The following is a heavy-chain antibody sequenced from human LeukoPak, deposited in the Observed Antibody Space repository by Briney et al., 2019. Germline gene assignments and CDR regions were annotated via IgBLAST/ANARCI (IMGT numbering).Heavy chain of an antibody. V-gene: IGHV1-18*01. CDR2: ISAYDGHT. Sequence: ASVKVSCKASGFRFPNYGVTWVRQAPGQGLEWMAWISAYDGHTKYKQKFQDRVSMTTDTSTTTAYMELRSLTSDDTAVYYCARACRFDCREDFDYWGQGTLVIVSS. CDR1: GFRFPNYG. CDR3: ARACRFDCREDFDY. J-gene: IGHJ4*02. D-gene: IGHD3-9*01.